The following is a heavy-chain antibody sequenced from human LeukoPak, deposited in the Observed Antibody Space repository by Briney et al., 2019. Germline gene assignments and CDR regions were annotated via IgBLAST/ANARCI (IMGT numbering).Heavy chain of an antibody. CDR1: GFTFSNCA. CDR2: INLSGSST. V-gene: IGHV3-23*01. CDR3: AKRSGVYSDNSGVFDY. J-gene: IGHJ4*02. Sequence: GRSLRLSCAASGFTFSNCAMSWVRQAPGKGLEWVSGINLSGSSTYYADSVKGRFTISRDNSKNTLYLQMNSLRAEDTAIYYCAKRSGVYSDNSGVFDYWGQGSLVTVSS. D-gene: IGHD4-11*01.